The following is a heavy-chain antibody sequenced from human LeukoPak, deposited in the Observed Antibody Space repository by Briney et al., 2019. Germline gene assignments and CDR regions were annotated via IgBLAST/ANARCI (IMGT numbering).Heavy chain of an antibody. D-gene: IGHD1-14*01. V-gene: IGHV3-49*04. Sequence: GGSLRLSCAASGFTFSSYSMNWVRQAPGKGLEWVGFIRSKKYGGTIKYAASVNGRFIISRDDSKSIAYLQMNSLKTEDTAFYYCTREPGDSSYQLLPEPWFDPWGQGTLVTVSS. J-gene: IGHJ5*02. CDR3: TREPGDSSYQLLPEPWFDP. CDR1: GFTFSSYS. CDR2: IRSKKYGGTI.